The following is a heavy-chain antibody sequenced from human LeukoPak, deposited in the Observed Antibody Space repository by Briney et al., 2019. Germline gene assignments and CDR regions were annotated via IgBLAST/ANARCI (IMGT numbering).Heavy chain of an antibody. Sequence: SVKVSCKASGGTFSSYAISWVRQAPGQGLEWMGGIIPIFGTANYAQKFQGRVTITADESTSTAYMELGSLRSEDTAVYYCARDNTGDIVVVVAATWSGWFDPWGQGTLVTVSS. J-gene: IGHJ5*02. V-gene: IGHV1-69*13. CDR3: ARDNTGDIVVVVAATWSGWFDP. CDR2: IIPIFGTA. CDR1: GGTFSSYA. D-gene: IGHD2-15*01.